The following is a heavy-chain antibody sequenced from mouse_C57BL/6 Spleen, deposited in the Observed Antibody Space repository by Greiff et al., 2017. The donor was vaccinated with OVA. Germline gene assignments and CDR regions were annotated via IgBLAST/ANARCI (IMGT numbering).Heavy chain of an antibody. CDR3: ARLGPTNWDGAWFAY. CDR2: INPNNGGT. V-gene: IGHV1-26*01. Sequence: EVQLQQSGPELVKPGASVKISCKASGYTFTDYYMNWVKQSHGKSLEWIGDINPNNGGTSYNQKFKGKATLTVDKSSSTAYMELRSLTSEDSAVYYCARLGPTNWDGAWFAYWGQGTLVTVSA. D-gene: IGHD4-1*01. J-gene: IGHJ3*01. CDR1: GYTFTDYY.